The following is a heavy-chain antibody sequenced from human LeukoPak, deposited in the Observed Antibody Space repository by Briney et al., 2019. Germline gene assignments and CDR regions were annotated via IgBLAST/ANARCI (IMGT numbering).Heavy chain of an antibody. Sequence: GGSLRLSCVTAGFSFSRYSLIWVRQAPGKGLEWVASITGGSSYIYYSDSVKGRFTISRDNAKKSLYLRMNSLRAEDTAVYYCARDPSLESDYGVYATNWGQGTLVTVSS. CDR1: GFSFSRYS. D-gene: IGHD4-17*01. J-gene: IGHJ4*02. CDR3: ARDPSLESDYGVYATN. CDR2: ITGGSSYI. V-gene: IGHV3-21*01.